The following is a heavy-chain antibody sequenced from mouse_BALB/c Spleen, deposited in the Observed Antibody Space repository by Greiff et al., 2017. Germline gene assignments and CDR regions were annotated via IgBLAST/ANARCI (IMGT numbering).Heavy chain of an antibody. J-gene: IGHJ4*01. Sequence: EVQVVESGGGLVQPGGSLKLSCAASGFTFSSYTMSWVRQTPEKRLEWVAYISNGGGSTYYPDTVKGRFTISRDNAKNTLYLQMSSLKSEDTAMYYCARQEYGNYVGAMDYWGQGTSVTVSS. V-gene: IGHV5-12-2*01. D-gene: IGHD2-10*02. CDR1: GFTFSSYT. CDR3: ARQEYGNYVGAMDY. CDR2: ISNGGGST.